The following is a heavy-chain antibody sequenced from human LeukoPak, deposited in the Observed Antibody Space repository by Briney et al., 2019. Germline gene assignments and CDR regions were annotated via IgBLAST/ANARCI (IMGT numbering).Heavy chain of an antibody. Sequence: RASVKVSCKASGYTFTSYGISWVRQAPGQGLEWMGWISAYNGNTNYAQKLQGRVTMTTDTSTSTAYMELRSLRSDDTAVYYCARDRCSGTSCYLDYWGQGTLVTVSS. CDR3: ARDRCSGTSCYLDY. J-gene: IGHJ4*02. V-gene: IGHV1-18*04. D-gene: IGHD2-2*01. CDR2: ISAYNGNT. CDR1: GYTFTSYG.